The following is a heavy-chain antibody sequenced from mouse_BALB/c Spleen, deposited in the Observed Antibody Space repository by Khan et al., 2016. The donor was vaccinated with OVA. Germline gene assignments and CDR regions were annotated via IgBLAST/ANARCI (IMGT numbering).Heavy chain of an antibody. CDR3: ARMARTIN. CDR2: INSNGGST. CDR1: GFTFSSYG. Sequence: EVELVESGGGLVQPGGSLKLSCAASGFTFSSYGMSWVRQTPDKRLELVATINSNGGSTYYPDSVKGRFTISRDTAKNPLYLQMSSLKSKDTAMYYCARMARTINWGQGTTLTVSA. J-gene: IGHJ2*01. V-gene: IGHV5-6-3*01.